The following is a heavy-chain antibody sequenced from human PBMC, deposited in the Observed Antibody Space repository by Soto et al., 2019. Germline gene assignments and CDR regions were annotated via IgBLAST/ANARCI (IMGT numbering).Heavy chain of an antibody. Sequence: QLQESGPGLVKPSETLSLTCSVSGDSINSDKYYWGWIRQPPGKGLEWIGSIYYRGNTYYNTSLQTRVTISLDKSKSQFSLRLNSVTAADSAVYFCARLEGLATISYYFDFWGQGAQVTVSS. D-gene: IGHD3-9*01. J-gene: IGHJ4*02. CDR1: GDSINSDKYY. V-gene: IGHV4-39*01. CDR3: ARLEGLATISYYFDF. CDR2: IYYRGNT.